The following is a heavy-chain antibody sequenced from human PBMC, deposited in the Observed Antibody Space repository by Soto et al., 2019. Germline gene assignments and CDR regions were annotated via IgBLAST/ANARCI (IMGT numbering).Heavy chain of an antibody. V-gene: IGHV4-59*08. CDR2: IYYSGST. J-gene: IGHJ3*02. CDR1: GGSISSYY. Sequence: SETLSLTCTVSGGSISSYYWSWIRQPPGKGLEWIGYIYYSGSTNYNPSLKSRVTISVDTSKHQFSLKLSSVTAADTAVYYCASDADDYSDYDTFDIWGQGTMVTVSS. CDR3: ASDADDYSDYDTFDI. D-gene: IGHD4-17*01.